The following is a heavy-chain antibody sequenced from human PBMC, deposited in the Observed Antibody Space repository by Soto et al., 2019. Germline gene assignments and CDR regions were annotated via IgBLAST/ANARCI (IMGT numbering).Heavy chain of an antibody. CDR2: IYYSGST. D-gene: IGHD2-15*01. CDR3: AKYRGYCNGGRCPGDGFAY. J-gene: IGHJ4*02. V-gene: IGHV4-59*08. CDR1: GASISNNY. Sequence: NPSETLSLTCTFSGASISNNYWGWIRQPPGKGLEWIGYIYYSGSTNYNPSLKSRVTISMDTSKNQFSLRLTSVTAADTAVYFCAKYRGYCNGGRCPGDGFAYWGQGTLVTVSS.